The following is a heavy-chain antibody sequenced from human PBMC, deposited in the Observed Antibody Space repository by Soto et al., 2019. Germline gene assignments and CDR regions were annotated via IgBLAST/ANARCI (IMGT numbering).Heavy chain of an antibody. V-gene: IGHV3-11*06. CDR3: AKNGDYSYYYAMDV. CDR1: GFTFSDYF. Sequence: GGSLRLSCAASGFTFSDYFMSWIRQAPGKGPEWISHISSSSISTNYADSVKGRFTISRDNAKNSLYLEMTSLTAEDTAIYYCAKNGDYSYYYAMDVWGQGTTVTVSS. J-gene: IGHJ6*02. D-gene: IGHD4-17*01. CDR2: ISSSSIST.